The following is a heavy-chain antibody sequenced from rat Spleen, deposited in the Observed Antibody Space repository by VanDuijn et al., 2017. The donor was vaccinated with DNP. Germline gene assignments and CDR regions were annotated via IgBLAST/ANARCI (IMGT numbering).Heavy chain of an antibody. Sequence: EVQLVESGGGLVQPGRSLKLSCAASGFTFSDYAMAWVRQAPKKGLEWVATISYDGSRTYYRDSVKGRFTISRDNAKSTLYLQMDSLRSEDTATYYCARGRVWGYAMDAWGQGTSVTVSS. J-gene: IGHJ4*01. CDR3: ARGRVWGYAMDA. D-gene: IGHD1-4*01. V-gene: IGHV5-17*01. CDR1: GFTFSDYA. CDR2: ISYDGSRT.